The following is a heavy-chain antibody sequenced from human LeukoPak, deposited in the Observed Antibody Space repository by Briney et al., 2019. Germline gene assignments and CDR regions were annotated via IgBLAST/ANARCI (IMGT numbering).Heavy chain of an antibody. CDR1: GGSFSGYY. J-gene: IGHJ6*03. D-gene: IGHD6-13*01. CDR2: INHSGST. CDR3: ARGKQQLAKATRYYYYMDV. V-gene: IGHV4-34*01. Sequence: SSETLSLTCAVYGGSFSGYYWSWIRQPPGKGLEWIGEINHSGSTNYNPSLKSRVTISVDTSKNQFSLKLSSVTAADTAVYYCARGKQQLAKATRYYYYMDVWGKGTTVTVSS.